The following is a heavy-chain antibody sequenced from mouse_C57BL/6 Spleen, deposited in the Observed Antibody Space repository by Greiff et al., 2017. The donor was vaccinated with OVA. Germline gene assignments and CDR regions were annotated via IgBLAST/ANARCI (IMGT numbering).Heavy chain of an antibody. CDR2: IYPRSGNT. J-gene: IGHJ1*03. CDR3: AREDYGSSYWYFDV. V-gene: IGHV1-81*01. D-gene: IGHD1-1*01. Sequence: QVQLQQSGAELARPGASVKLSCKASGYTFTSYGISWVKQRTGQGLEWIGEIYPRSGNTYYNEKFKGKATLTADKSSSTAYMELRSLTSEDSAVYFCAREDYGSSYWYFDVWGTGTTVTVSS. CDR1: GYTFTSYG.